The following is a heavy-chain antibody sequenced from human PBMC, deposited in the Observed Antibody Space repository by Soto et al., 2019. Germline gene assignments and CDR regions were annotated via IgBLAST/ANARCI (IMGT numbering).Heavy chain of an antibody. CDR1: GFTFNAYA. J-gene: IGHJ6*02. Sequence: DVQVLESGGGLVQPGGSLRLSCAASGFTFNAYAMSWVRQSPGKGLEWVSSVSAGGDMTYYSDSVKGRFTISRDNSNNALFLQMNSLRIEDTALYYCARGDRGGSGSPASYYYSGLDVWGQGTTVTVS. CDR3: ARGDRGGSGSPASYYYSGLDV. D-gene: IGHD3-10*01. CDR2: VSAGGDMT. V-gene: IGHV3-23*01.